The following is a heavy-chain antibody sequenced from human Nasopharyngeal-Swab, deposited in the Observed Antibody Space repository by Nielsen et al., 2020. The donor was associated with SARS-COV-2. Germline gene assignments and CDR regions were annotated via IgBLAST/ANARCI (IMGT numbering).Heavy chain of an antibody. J-gene: IGHJ5*02. Sequence: ETLSLTCTVSGGSISSSSYYWGWIRQPPGKGLEWIGSIYYSGSTYYNPSLKSRVTISVDTSKNQFSLKLSSVTAADTAVYYCARGARVQLVRTGWFDPWGQGTLVTVSS. V-gene: IGHV4-39*01. CDR3: ARGARVQLVRTGWFDP. D-gene: IGHD6-6*01. CDR2: IYYSGST. CDR1: GGSISSSSYY.